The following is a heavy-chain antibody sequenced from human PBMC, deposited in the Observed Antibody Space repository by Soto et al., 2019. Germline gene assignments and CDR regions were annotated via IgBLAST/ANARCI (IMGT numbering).Heavy chain of an antibody. J-gene: IGHJ4*02. CDR1: GYTFASYA. V-gene: IGHV1-3*01. Sequence: QVQLVQSGAEVKKPGASVKVSCKASGYTFASYALHWVRQAPGQSLEWMGWIDPANGKTEYSQKFQDRVTITSDRSANTADMELRGLRSDDTAVYYCAREHQRVPGHWGQGILVTVSS. CDR2: IDPANGKT. CDR3: AREHQRVPGH. D-gene: IGHD2-2*01.